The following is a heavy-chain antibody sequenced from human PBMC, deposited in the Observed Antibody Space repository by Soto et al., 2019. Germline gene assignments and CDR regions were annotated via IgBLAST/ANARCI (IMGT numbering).Heavy chain of an antibody. D-gene: IGHD2-2*01. Sequence: PSETLSLTCAVYGGSFSGYYWSCIRQPPGKGLEWIVEINHSGSTNYNPSLKSRVTISVDTSKNQFSLKLSSVTAADTAVYYCAGGYCSSTSCSLYYYYGMDVWGQGTTVT. CDR3: AGGYCSSTSCSLYYYYGMDV. V-gene: IGHV4-34*01. CDR2: INHSGST. J-gene: IGHJ6*02. CDR1: GGSFSGYY.